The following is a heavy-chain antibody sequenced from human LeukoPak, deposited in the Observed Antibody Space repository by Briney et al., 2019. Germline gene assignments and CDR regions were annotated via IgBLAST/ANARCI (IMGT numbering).Heavy chain of an antibody. J-gene: IGHJ5*02. CDR2: ISSSSSYI. CDR1: GFTFSSYS. Sequence: GGSLRLSCAASGFTFSSYSMNWVRQAPGKGLEWVSSISSSSSYIYYADSVKGRFTISRDNAKNSLYLQMNSLRAEDTAVYYCARVYGDYGGYWSDPWGQGTLVTVSS. CDR3: ARVYGDYGGYWSDP. V-gene: IGHV3-21*01. D-gene: IGHD4-17*01.